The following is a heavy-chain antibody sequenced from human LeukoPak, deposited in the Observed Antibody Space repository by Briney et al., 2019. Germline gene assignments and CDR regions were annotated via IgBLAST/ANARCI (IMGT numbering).Heavy chain of an antibody. D-gene: IGHD1-26*01. V-gene: IGHV3-23*01. Sequence: PGGSLRLSCAVSGFTFSGYAMSWVRQAPGKGLEWVSTISGSGDYTYYADSVKGRFTISRDNSKNTLYLQMNSLRAEDTAVYYCAKDPDSGSNEGCWGQGTLVTVSS. J-gene: IGHJ4*02. CDR3: AKDPDSGSNEGC. CDR2: ISGSGDYT. CDR1: GFTFSGYA.